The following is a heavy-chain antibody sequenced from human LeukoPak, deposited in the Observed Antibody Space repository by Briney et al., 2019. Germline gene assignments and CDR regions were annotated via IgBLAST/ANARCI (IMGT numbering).Heavy chain of an antibody. J-gene: IGHJ3*02. CDR2: IYSGGST. CDR1: GFTVSSNY. V-gene: IGHV3-66*01. D-gene: IGHD1-26*01. Sequence: PGGSLRLSCAASGFTVSSNYMSWVRQAPGKGLEWVSVIYSGGSTYYADSVKGRLTISRDNSKNTLYLQMNSLRAEDTAVYYCARRIVGATGAFDIWGQGTMVTASS. CDR3: ARRIVGATGAFDI.